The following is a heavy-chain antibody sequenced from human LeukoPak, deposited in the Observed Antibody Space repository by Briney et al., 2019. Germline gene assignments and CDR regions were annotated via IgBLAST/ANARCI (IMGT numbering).Heavy chain of an antibody. V-gene: IGHV3-23*01. CDR1: GFTFTSYA. Sequence: PGGSLRLSCAASGFTFTSYAMSWVRQAPGKGLEWVSALSHSATATYYADSVKGRFTISRDNSKNTLYLQMYSLRAEDTAVYYCAKDTLFLGPTGQFDYWGQGTLVTVSS. D-gene: IGHD2-15*01. CDR3: AKDTLFLGPTGQFDY. J-gene: IGHJ4*02. CDR2: LSHSATAT.